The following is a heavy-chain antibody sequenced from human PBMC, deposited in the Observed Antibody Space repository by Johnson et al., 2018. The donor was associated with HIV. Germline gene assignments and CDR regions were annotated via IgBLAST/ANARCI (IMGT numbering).Heavy chain of an antibody. CDR1: GFTFSSYD. V-gene: IGHV3-13*01. CDR2: IGTAGDT. Sequence: VQLVESGGGLVQPGGSLRLSCAASGFTFSSYDMHWVRQATGKGLEWVSAIGTAGDTYYPGSVKGRFTISRENAKNSLYLQMNSLRAEDTALYDCAREGGGVREFGGFDICGQGTMVTVSS. J-gene: IGHJ3*02. D-gene: IGHD3-10*01. CDR3: AREGGGVREFGGFDI.